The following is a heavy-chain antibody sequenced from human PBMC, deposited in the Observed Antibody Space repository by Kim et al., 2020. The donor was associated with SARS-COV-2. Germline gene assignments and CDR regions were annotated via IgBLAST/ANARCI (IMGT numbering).Heavy chain of an antibody. V-gene: IGHV3-30-3*01. CDR1: GFTFSSYA. CDR3: ARGSYYAILTGATYFDY. CDR2: ISYDGSNK. J-gene: IGHJ4*02. Sequence: GGSLRLSCAASGFTFSSYAMHWVRQAPGKGLEWVAVISYDGSNKYYADSVKGRFTISRDNSKNTLYLQMNSLRAEDTAVYYCARGSYYAILTGATYFDYWGQGTLVTVSS. D-gene: IGHD3-9*01.